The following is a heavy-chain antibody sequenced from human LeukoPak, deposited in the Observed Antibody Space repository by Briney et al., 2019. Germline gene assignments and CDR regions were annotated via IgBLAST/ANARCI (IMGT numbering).Heavy chain of an antibody. V-gene: IGHV3-23*01. CDR1: GFTFSSYA. CDR2: ISGSGGST. CDR3: AKDDYYDSSGYYYPYYYGMDV. Sequence: GGSLRLSCAASGFTFSSYAKSWVRQAPGKGLEWVSAISGSGGSTYYADSVKGRFTISRDNSKNTLYLQMNSLRAEDTAVYYCAKDDYYDSSGYYYPYYYGMDVWGQGTTVTVSS. D-gene: IGHD3-22*01. J-gene: IGHJ6*02.